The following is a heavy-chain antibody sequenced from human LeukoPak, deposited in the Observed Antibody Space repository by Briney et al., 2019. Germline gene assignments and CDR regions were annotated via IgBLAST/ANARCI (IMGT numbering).Heavy chain of an antibody. CDR1: GGSISSYY. V-gene: IGHV4-4*07. CDR2: IYTSGST. J-gene: IGHJ4*02. D-gene: IGHD2-2*01. Sequence: ASETLSLTCTVSGGSISSYYWSWIRQPAGKGLEWIGRIYTSGSTNYNPSLKSRVTMSVDTSKNQFSLKLSSATAADTAVYYCAREGCSSTSCQYYFDYWGQGTLVTVSS. CDR3: AREGCSSTSCQYYFDY.